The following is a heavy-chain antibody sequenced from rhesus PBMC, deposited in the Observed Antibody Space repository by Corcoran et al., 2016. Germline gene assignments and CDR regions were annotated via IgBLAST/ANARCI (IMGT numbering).Heavy chain of an antibody. CDR2: IDSSGST. J-gene: IGHJ4*01. CDR3: ARQRVQFDY. V-gene: IGHV4-160*01. D-gene: IGHD5-24*01. CDR1: GGSISGYW. Sequence: QLQLQESGPGLVTPSETLSLTCAVSGGSISGYWWSWLRQPPGKGLEWIGRIDSSGSTDYNPSLKSRVTISRDTSKNQFSLKLSSVTAADTAVYYCARQRVQFDYWGQGVLVTVSS.